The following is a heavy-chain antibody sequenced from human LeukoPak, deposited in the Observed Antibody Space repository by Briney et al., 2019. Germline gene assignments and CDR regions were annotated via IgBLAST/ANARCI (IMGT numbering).Heavy chain of an antibody. CDR2: IYYSGST. CDR1: GGSISSYY. Sequence: SETLSLTCTVSGGSISSYYWSWIRQPPGKGLEWIGYIYYSGSTNYNPSLKSRVTISVDTSRNQFSLKLSSVTAADTAVYYCARHIIGYSYENWYFDLWGRGTLVTVSS. CDR3: ARHIIGYSYENWYFDL. V-gene: IGHV4-59*08. J-gene: IGHJ2*01. D-gene: IGHD5-18*01.